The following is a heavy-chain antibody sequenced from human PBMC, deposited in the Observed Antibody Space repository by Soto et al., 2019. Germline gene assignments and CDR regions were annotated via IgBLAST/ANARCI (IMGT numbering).Heavy chain of an antibody. V-gene: IGHV4-59*01. CDR3: ARAPMVLTRSYFDS. Sequence: SETLSLTCTVSDGSISNFYWSWIRQPPGKGLEWIGYISSSGNTNYNPSLKSRVSISVDTSKNQFSLNLTSVTAAGTAVYYCARAPMVLTRSYFDSWGQGTPVTVSS. J-gene: IGHJ4*02. CDR1: DGSISNFY. CDR2: ISSSGNT. D-gene: IGHD3-22*01.